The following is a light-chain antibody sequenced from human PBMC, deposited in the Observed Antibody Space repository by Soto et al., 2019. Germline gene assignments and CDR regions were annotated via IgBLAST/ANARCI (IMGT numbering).Light chain of an antibody. Sequence: QSVLTQPSSVSGTPGQSITISCTGTSRDVGGYNYVSWYQQHPGKAPKLMIYDVSNRPSGVSNRFSGSKSGNTASLTISGLQAEDEADYYCSSNTTSTTYVFGTGT. CDR1: SRDVGGYNY. CDR2: DVS. CDR3: SSNTTSTTYV. V-gene: IGLV2-14*01. J-gene: IGLJ1*01.